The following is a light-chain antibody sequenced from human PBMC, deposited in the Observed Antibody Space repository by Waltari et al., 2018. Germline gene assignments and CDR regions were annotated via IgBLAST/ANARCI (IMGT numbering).Light chain of an antibody. J-gene: IGKJ1*01. CDR1: QSISSW. CDR2: KAS. V-gene: IGKV1-5*03. CDR3: QQYNSYSGT. Sequence: DIQMTQSPSTLSASVGDSVTITCRASQSISSWLAWYQQKPGKAPKRLIYKASSLESGVPSRFSGRGSGTEFTLTISSLKPEDCETYYCQQYNSYSGTFGQGTKVEIK.